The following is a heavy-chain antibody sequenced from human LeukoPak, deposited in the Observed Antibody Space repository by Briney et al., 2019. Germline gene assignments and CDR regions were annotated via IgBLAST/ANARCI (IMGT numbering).Heavy chain of an antibody. D-gene: IGHD3-10*01. J-gene: IGHJ4*02. CDR1: GFTFSDYY. CDR3: ARDRWFGELPLDY. CDR2: ISSSSSYT. Sequence: GGSLRLSCAASGFTFSDYYMSWIRQAPGKGLEWVSYISSSSSYTNYADSVKGRFTISRDNAKNSLYLQMNSLRAEDTAVYYCARDRWFGELPLDYWGQGNLVTVSS. V-gene: IGHV3-11*06.